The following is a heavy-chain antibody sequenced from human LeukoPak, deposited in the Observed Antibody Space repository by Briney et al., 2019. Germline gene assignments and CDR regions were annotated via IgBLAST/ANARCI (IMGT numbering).Heavy chain of an antibody. CDR2: IYYSGST. V-gene: IGHV4-59*01. Sequence: SETLSLTCTVSGGSISSYYWSWIRQPPGKGLEWIGYIYYSGSTNYNPSLKSRVTISVDTSKNQFSLRLSSVTAADTAVYYCARVRKYNSYGYSDYYYYYMDVWGKGTTVTVSS. CDR1: GGSISSYY. J-gene: IGHJ6*03. D-gene: IGHD5-18*01. CDR3: ARVRKYNSYGYSDYYYYYMDV.